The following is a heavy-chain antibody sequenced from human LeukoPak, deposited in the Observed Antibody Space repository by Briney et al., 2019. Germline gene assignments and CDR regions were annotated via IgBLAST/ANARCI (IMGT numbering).Heavy chain of an antibody. D-gene: IGHD1-14*01. CDR3: AWLVREPGY. CDR1: GFNFGTYY. Sequence: GGSLRLSCAASGFNFGTYYMGWVRQAPGKGLESVTMISRDGSEKYYVDSVKGRFTISRDNAMNSLYLQMSSLSGDDTAVYYCAWLVREPGYWGQGTLVTVST. CDR2: ISRDGSEK. V-gene: IGHV3-7*01. J-gene: IGHJ4*02.